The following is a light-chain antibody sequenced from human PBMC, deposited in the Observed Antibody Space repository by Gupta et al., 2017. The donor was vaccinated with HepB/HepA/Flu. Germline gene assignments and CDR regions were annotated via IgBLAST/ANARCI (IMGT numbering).Light chain of an antibody. V-gene: IGKV3-15*01. CDR1: QSVSSN. Sequence: EIVMTQSPAILSVSPGERATLSCRASQSVSSNLAWYQQKPGQAPRLLIYGASTRATGIPARCSGSGSGTEFTLTISNLQSEDFAVYYCQQYNNWPPLTFGGGTKVEIK. CDR2: GAS. J-gene: IGKJ4*01. CDR3: QQYNNWPPLT.